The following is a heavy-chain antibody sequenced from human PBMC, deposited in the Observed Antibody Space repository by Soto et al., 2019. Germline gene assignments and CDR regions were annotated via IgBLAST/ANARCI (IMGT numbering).Heavy chain of an antibody. D-gene: IGHD3-10*01. V-gene: IGHV3-66*01. CDR2: IYSGGST. CDR3: ARDLPGAYGSGSYYNTYYYYYGMDV. CDR1: GFTVSSNY. Sequence: GGSLRLSCAASGFTVSSNYMSWVRQAPGKGLEWVSVIYSGGSTYYADSVKGRFTISRDNSKNTLYLQMNSLRAEDTAVYYCARDLPGAYGSGSYYNTYYYYYGMDVWGQGTTVTVSS. J-gene: IGHJ6*02.